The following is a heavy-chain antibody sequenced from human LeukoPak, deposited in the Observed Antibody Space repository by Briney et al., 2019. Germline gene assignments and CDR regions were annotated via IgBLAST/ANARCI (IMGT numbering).Heavy chain of an antibody. D-gene: IGHD2-8*01. CDR2: INPSGGST. Sequence: ASVKVSCKASGYTFTSYYMHWVRQAPGQGLEWMGIINPSGGSTSYAQKFQGRVTMTRDTSTSTVYMELSSLRSDDTAVYYCARDRTHGHAAHCTNGVCYSGVYWFDPWGQGTLVTVSS. CDR1: GYTFTSYY. V-gene: IGHV1-46*01. J-gene: IGHJ5*02. CDR3: ARDRTHGHAAHCTNGVCYSGVYWFDP.